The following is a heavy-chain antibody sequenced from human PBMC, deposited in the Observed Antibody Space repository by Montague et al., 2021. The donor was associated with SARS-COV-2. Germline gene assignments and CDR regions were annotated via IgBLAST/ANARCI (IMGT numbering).Heavy chain of an antibody. Sequence: PALVKPTQTLTLTCTFSGFSLSTSGVGVGWIRQPPGKALEWLALIYGDDDKRYSPSLKSRLTITKDTSKNQVVLTMTNMDPVDTATFCCAHSNGGSGSYLYFDYWGQGTLVTVSS. CDR2: IYGDDDK. V-gene: IGHV2-5*02. D-gene: IGHD3-10*01. CDR3: AHSNGGSGSYLYFDY. CDR1: GFSLSTSGVG. J-gene: IGHJ4*02.